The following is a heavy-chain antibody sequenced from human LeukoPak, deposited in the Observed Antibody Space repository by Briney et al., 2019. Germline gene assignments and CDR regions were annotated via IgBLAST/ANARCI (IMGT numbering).Heavy chain of an antibody. V-gene: IGHV1-69*05. CDR3: ATHLRYGDYVFFRSDAFGI. J-gene: IGHJ3*02. CDR2: IIPIFGTA. D-gene: IGHD4-17*01. Sequence: SVKVSCKASGGTFSSYAISWVRQAPGQGLEWMGGIIPIFGTANYAQKFQGRVTITTDESTSTAYMELSSLRSEDTAVYYCATHLRYGDYVFFRSDAFGIWGQGTMVTVSS. CDR1: GGTFSSYA.